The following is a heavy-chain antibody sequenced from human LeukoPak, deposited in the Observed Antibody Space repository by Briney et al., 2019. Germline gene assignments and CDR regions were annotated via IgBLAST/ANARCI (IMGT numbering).Heavy chain of an antibody. CDR3: ARESELGRDGYNLGY. V-gene: IGHV3-72*01. D-gene: IGHD5-24*01. CDR1: GFSFSSHW. Sequence: GGSLRLSCAASGFSFSSHWMHWVRQAPGKGLEWVGRSRNKDNDYTTEYAASVKGRFTISRDDSKKLLFLQMKSLKTEDTAVYYCARESELGRDGYNLGYWGQGTLVTVSS. CDR2: SRNKDNDYTT. J-gene: IGHJ4*02.